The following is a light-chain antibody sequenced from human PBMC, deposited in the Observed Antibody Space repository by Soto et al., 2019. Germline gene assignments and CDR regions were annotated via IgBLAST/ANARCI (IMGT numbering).Light chain of an antibody. J-gene: IGKJ1*01. Sequence: EIVLTQSPGTVSLSPGERATLSCRASQSVSSNYLAWYQQKPGQAPRLLIYGASSRATSIPDRFSGSGSGTDFTLTISRLEPEDFAVYYCQQYGGLPRTFGQGTKVEIK. V-gene: IGKV3-20*01. CDR1: QSVSSNY. CDR2: GAS. CDR3: QQYGGLPRT.